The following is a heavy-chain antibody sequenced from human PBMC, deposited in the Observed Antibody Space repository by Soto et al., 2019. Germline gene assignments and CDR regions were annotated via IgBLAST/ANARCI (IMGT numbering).Heavy chain of an antibody. CDR3: ARTIAVAGRWYFDY. J-gene: IGHJ4*02. Sequence: ASETLSLTCTVSGGSISSYYWSWIRQPPGKGLEWIGYIYYSGSTNYNPSLKSRVTISVDTSKNQFSLKLSSVTAADTAVYYCARTIAVAGRWYFDYWGQGTLVTVSS. CDR1: GGSISSYY. V-gene: IGHV4-59*01. D-gene: IGHD6-19*01. CDR2: IYYSGST.